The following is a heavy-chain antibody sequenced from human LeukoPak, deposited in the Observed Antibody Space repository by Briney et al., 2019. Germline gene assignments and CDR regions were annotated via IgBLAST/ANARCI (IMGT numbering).Heavy chain of an antibody. V-gene: IGHV4-39*01. CDR2: IYYSGST. J-gene: IGHJ4*02. Sequence: SETLSLTCTVSGGSISSSSYYWGWIRQPPGKGLEWIGSIYYSGSTYYNPSLKSRVTISVDTSKNQLSLKLSSVTAVDTAVYYCARHAPAYCGGDCYSFDYWGQGTLVTVSS. CDR3: ARHAPAYCGGDCYSFDY. D-gene: IGHD2-21*02. CDR1: GGSISSSSYY.